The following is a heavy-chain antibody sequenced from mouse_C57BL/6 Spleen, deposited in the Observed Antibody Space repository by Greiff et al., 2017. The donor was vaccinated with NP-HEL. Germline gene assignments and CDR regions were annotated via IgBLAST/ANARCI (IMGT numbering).Heavy chain of an antibody. V-gene: IGHV1-15*01. CDR2: IDPETGGT. Sequence: VQVVESGAELVRPGASVTLSCKASGYTFTDYEMHWVKQTPVHGLEWIGAIDPETGGTAYNQKFKGKAILTADKSSSTAYMELRSLTSEDSAVYYCTRSESEGNWGQGTSVTVSS. CDR1: GYTFTDYE. J-gene: IGHJ4*01. CDR3: TRSESEGN.